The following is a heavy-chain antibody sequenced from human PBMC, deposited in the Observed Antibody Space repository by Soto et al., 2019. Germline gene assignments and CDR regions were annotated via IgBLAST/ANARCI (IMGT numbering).Heavy chain of an antibody. CDR2: ISGSGGST. Sequence: PGGSLRLSCASSGFTFSSYAMSWVRQAPGKGLEWVSAISGSGGSTYYADSVKGRFTISRDNSKNTLYLQMNSLRAEDTAVYYCAKEPTIQLWLHGFSSESNFDYWGQGTLVTVSS. CDR1: GFTFSSYA. D-gene: IGHD5-18*01. CDR3: AKEPTIQLWLHGFSSESNFDY. V-gene: IGHV3-23*01. J-gene: IGHJ4*02.